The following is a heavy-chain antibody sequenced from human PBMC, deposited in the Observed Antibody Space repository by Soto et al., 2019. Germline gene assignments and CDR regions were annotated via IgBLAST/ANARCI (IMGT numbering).Heavy chain of an antibody. Sequence: GGSLRLSCAASGFTFSSYSMNWVRQAPGKGLEWVSSISSSSSYICYADSVKGRFTISRDNAKNSLYLQMNSLRAEDTAVYYCARPTSPNDFWSGSYAFDIWGQGTMVTVSS. CDR1: GFTFSSYS. V-gene: IGHV3-21*01. D-gene: IGHD3-3*01. CDR3: ARPTSPNDFWSGSYAFDI. CDR2: ISSSSSYI. J-gene: IGHJ3*02.